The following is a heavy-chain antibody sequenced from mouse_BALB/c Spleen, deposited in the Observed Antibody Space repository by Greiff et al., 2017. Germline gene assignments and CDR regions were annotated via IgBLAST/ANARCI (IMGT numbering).Heavy chain of an antibody. CDR3: ARRSDSSGPSAYAMDY. CDR2: IYWDDDK. CDR1: GFSLSTSGMG. D-gene: IGHD3-2*01. V-gene: IGHV8-12*01. Sequence: VKLMESGPGILQPSQTLSLTCSFSGFSLSTSGMGVSWIRQPSGKGLEWLAHIYWDDDKRYNPSLKSRLTISKDTSRNQVFLKITSVDTADTATYYCARRSDSSGPSAYAMDYWGQGTSVTVSS. J-gene: IGHJ4*01.